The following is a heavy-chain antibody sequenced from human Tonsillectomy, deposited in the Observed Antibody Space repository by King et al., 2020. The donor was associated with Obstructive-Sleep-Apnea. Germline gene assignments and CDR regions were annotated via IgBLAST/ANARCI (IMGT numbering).Heavy chain of an antibody. V-gene: IGHV3-23*04. CDR1: GFTFSSYA. D-gene: IGHD5-18*01. Sequence: VQLVESGGGLVQPGGSLRLSCAASGFTFSSYAMSWVRQAPGKGLGWVSTISCIGGNTYYEDSVKGRFTISRDNSKNTLYLQMNSLRAEDTAVYYCAKGRGYNYPNWYFDFWGRGTLVTVSS. CDR3: AKGRGYNYPNWYFDF. J-gene: IGHJ2*01. CDR2: ISCIGGNT.